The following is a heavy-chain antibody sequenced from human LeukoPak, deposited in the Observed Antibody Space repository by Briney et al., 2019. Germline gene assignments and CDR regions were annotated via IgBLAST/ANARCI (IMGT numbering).Heavy chain of an antibody. CDR1: GFIFSSYS. CDR3: ARVRAGYCTSTSCYTGMDV. D-gene: IGHD2-2*01. CDR2: ITGSGGNT. J-gene: IGHJ6*02. Sequence: GGSLRLSCAASGFIFSSYSMSWVRQAPGKGLEWVSVITGSGGNTYYADSVRGRFTISRDNSKFTLYMQMNSLRAEDTAVYYCARVRAGYCTSTSCYTGMDVWGQGTTVTVSS. V-gene: IGHV3-23*01.